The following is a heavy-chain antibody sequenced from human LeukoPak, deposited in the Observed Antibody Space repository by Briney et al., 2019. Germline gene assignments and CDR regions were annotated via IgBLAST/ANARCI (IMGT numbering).Heavy chain of an antibody. J-gene: IGHJ4*02. V-gene: IGHV3-21*04. CDR1: GFTFSSYS. Sequence: GGSLRLSCAASGFTFSSYSMNWVRQAPGKGLEWVSSISSSSSYIYYADSVKGRFTISRDNSKNTLYLQMNSLRAEDTAVYYCAKDRLVITTTFLYWGQGTLVTVSS. D-gene: IGHD3-22*01. CDR2: ISSSSSYI. CDR3: AKDRLVITTTFLY.